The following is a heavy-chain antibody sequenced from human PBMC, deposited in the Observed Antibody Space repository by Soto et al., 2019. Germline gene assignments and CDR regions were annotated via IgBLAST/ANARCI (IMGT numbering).Heavy chain of an antibody. Sequence: EVQLLESGGGLVQPGGSLRLSCAASGFTFSSYGMNWVRQAPGKGLEWVSTITGSDDSTYYADSVKGRFTISRDNSKNTLYLQMNSLRAEDTAVYYCAKDADPENQDYYDTSVDYWGQGTLVTVSS. CDR2: ITGSDDST. J-gene: IGHJ4*02. CDR3: AKDADPENQDYYDTSVDY. D-gene: IGHD3-22*01. V-gene: IGHV3-23*01. CDR1: GFTFSSYG.